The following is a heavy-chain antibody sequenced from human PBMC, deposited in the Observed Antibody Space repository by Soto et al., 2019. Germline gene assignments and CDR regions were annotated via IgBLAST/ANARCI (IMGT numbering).Heavy chain of an antibody. CDR3: AKGVYTGPDYGFDV. D-gene: IGHD4-17*01. J-gene: IGHJ4*02. CDR1: GFTFSSFA. Sequence: EVQLLESGGGLVQPGGSLRLSCAASGFTFSSFALIWVRQAPGKGLEWVSAISGSGANTYYADSVKGRFTISRDNSKNTLYLQMNSLRAEDTAVYHCAKGVYTGPDYGFDVWGQGSLVTVSS. V-gene: IGHV3-23*01. CDR2: ISGSGANT.